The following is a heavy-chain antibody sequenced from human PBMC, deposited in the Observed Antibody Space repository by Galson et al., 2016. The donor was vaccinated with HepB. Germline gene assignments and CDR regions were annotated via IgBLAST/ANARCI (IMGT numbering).Heavy chain of an antibody. D-gene: IGHD6-19*01. CDR3: VTWLQVHFDH. J-gene: IGHJ4*02. Sequence: SLRLSCAASGFTFSNCPMIWVRQAPGKGLEWVATINNNGDNRNYADSVMGRFTISRDNFQNTVSLQMNSLRDDDTAVYYCVTWLQVHFDHWGRGILVTVSS. V-gene: IGHV3-23*01. CDR2: INNNGDNR. CDR1: GFTFSNCP.